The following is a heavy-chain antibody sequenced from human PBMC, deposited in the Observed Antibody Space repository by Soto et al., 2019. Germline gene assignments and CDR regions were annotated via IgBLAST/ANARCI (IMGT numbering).Heavy chain of an antibody. Sequence: GPVKVSCKASCCTFTGYYMDWVRQAPGQGLECVVWINPNSGGTNYEQKFQGWVTMTRDTSISAAYMELSRLRSDDTAVYYCAREEGSYSSSAYFDYWGQGTLVTVSS. CDR1: CCTFTGYY. V-gene: IGHV1-2*04. CDR2: INPNSGGT. D-gene: IGHD6-13*01. CDR3: AREEGSYSSSAYFDY. J-gene: IGHJ4*02.